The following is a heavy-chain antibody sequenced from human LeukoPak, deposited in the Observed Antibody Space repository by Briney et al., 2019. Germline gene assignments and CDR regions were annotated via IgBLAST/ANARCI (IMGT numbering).Heavy chain of an antibody. V-gene: IGHV3-23*01. Sequence: GGSLRLSCAASGFTFSNAWMSWVRQAPGKGLEWVSAISGSGGSTYYADSVKGRFTISRDNSKNTLYLQMNSLRAEDTAVYYCAKAGEITMIVVVIDYWGQGTLVTVSS. CDR2: ISGSGGST. D-gene: IGHD3-22*01. J-gene: IGHJ4*02. CDR3: AKAGEITMIVVVIDY. CDR1: GFTFSNAW.